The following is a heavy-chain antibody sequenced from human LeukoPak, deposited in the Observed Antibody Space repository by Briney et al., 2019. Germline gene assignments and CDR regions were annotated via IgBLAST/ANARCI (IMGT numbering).Heavy chain of an antibody. CDR2: ISSSGATM. D-gene: IGHD3/OR15-3a*01. J-gene: IGHJ4*02. CDR3: ARGTDWAGYPSDY. Sequence: GGSLRLSCAASGFTFSSYEMNWVRQAPGKGLEWVSYISSSGATMYYADSVKGRFTISRDNAKNSLYLQMNSLRAEDTALYYCARGTDWAGYPSDYWGQGTLVTVSS. CDR1: GFTFSSYE. V-gene: IGHV3-48*03.